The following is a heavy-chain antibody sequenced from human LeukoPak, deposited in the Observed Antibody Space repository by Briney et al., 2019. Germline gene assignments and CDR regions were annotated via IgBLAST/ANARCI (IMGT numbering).Heavy chain of an antibody. D-gene: IGHD3-9*01. CDR3: ARGVSRYFDWLPNYGMDV. V-gene: IGHV4-34*01. CDR1: GGSFSGYY. CDR2: INHSGST. J-gene: IGHJ6*04. Sequence: SETLSLTCAVYGGSFSGYYWSWIRQPPGKGLEWIGEINHSGSTNYNPSLKSRVTISVDTSKNQFSLKLSSVTAADTAVYYCARGVSRYFDWLPNYGMDVWGEGTTVTVSS.